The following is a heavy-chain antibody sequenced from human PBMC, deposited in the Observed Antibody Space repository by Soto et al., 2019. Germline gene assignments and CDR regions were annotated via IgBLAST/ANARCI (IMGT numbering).Heavy chain of an antibody. CDR3: ARGITVTTQMYYFDY. D-gene: IGHD4-17*01. V-gene: IGHV4-34*01. J-gene: IGHJ4*02. CDR2: INHSGST. Sequence: SETLSLTCAVYGGSFSGYYWTWIRQPPGTGLEWIGEINHSGSTNYNPSLKSRVTISVDTSKNQFSLKLTSVTAADTAVYYCARGITVTTQMYYFDYWGQGTLVTVPQ. CDR1: GGSFSGYY.